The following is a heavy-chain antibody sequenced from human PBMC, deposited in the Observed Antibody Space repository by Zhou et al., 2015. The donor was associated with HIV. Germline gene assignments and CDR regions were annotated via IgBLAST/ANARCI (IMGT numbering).Heavy chain of an antibody. Sequence: QVQLVQSGAEVKKPGSSVKVSCKASGGTFSSYAISWVRQAPGQGLEWMGGIIPIFGTANYAQKFQGRVTITADESTSTAYMELSSLRSEDTAVYYCARGGWYYYDSSGYSSGGFDPVGPGNPGHRLL. CDR1: GGTFSSYA. CDR3: ARGGWYYYDSSGYSSGGFDP. CDR2: IIPIFGTA. J-gene: IGHJ5*02. D-gene: IGHD3-22*01. V-gene: IGHV1-69*12.